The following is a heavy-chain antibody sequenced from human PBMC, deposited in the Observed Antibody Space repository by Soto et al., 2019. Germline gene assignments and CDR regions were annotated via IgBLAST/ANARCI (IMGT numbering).Heavy chain of an antibody. Sequence: QVQLVESGGGVVQPGRSLRLSCAASGFTFSSYGMHWVRQAPGKGLEWVAVISYDGSNKYYADSVKGRFTISRANSKNTLYLQMNSLRAEDTAVYYCAKDGEAPPSYYYGMDVWGHGTTVTVSS. D-gene: IGHD3-10*01. V-gene: IGHV3-30*18. CDR2: ISYDGSNK. CDR1: GFTFSSYG. J-gene: IGHJ6*02. CDR3: AKDGEAPPSYYYGMDV.